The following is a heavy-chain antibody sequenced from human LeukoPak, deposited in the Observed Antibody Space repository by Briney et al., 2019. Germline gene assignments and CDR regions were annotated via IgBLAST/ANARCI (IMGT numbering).Heavy chain of an antibody. CDR3: ARDGLGSSSPFYYFDY. V-gene: IGHV4-59*01. CDR2: IYYSGST. J-gene: IGHJ4*02. D-gene: IGHD6-6*01. CDR1: GGSISSYY. Sequence: SETLSLTCTVSGGSISSYYWSWIRQPPGKGLEWIGYIYYSGSTNYNPSLKSRVTISVGTSKDQFSLKLSSVTAADTAVYYCARDGLGSSSPFYYFDYWGQGTLVTVSS.